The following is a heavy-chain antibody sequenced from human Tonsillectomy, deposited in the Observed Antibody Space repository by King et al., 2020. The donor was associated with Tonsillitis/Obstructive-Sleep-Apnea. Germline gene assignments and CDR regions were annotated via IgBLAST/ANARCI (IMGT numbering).Heavy chain of an antibody. CDR1: GFTFSSYG. Sequence: HVQLVESGGGVVQPGRSLRLSCAASGFTFSSYGMHWVRQAPGKGLEWVAVIWYVGSNKYYADSGKGRFTISRDNSKNTLYLEMNSLRAGDTAVYYCAMGFDYWGQGTLVTVSS. V-gene: IGHV3-33*01. CDR3: AMGFDY. D-gene: IGHD3-16*01. CDR2: IWYVGSNK. J-gene: IGHJ4*02.